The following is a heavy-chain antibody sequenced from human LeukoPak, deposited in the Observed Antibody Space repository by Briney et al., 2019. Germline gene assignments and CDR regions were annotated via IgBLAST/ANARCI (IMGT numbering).Heavy chain of an antibody. CDR1: GYSFTSYW. CDR2: IYPCDSDT. CDR3: ARHKATIFGVVIEGDY. J-gene: IGHJ4*02. D-gene: IGHD3-3*01. V-gene: IGHV5-51*01. Sequence: GASLKISCKGSGYSFTSYWIGWVRQMPGKGLEWMGIIYPCDSDTRYSPSFQGQVTISADKSISTAYLQWSSLKASDTALYYCARHKATIFGVVIEGDYWGQGTIVTVSS.